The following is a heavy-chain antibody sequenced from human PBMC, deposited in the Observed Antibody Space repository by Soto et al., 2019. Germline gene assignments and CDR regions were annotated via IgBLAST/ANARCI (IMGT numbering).Heavy chain of an antibody. V-gene: IGHV4-59*01. CDR3: ARETTLNDYVWGSYRYHDAFDI. D-gene: IGHD3-16*02. CDR1: GGSISSYY. J-gene: IGHJ3*02. CDR2: IYYSGST. Sequence: SETLSLTCTVSGGSISSYYWSWVRQPPGKGLEWIGYIYYSGSTKYNPSLKSRVTISVDTSKNQFSLKLSSVTAADTVVYYCARETTLNDYVWGSYRYHDAFDIWGQGTMVTVSS.